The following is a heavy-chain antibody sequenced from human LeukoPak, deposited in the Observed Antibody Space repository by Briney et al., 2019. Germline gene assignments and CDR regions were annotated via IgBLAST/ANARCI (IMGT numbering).Heavy chain of an antibody. CDR1: GGTFSTYA. V-gene: IGHV1-69*05. J-gene: IGHJ5*01. Sequence: GASGKASCKASGGTFSTYAIVWVRQAPGQGLEWMGGIIPIFGSANYAQKFQGRVTITTDESTSTAYMELSSLRSEDTAVYYCARVFRRWFDSWGQGTLVTVSS. CDR3: ARVFRRWFDS. D-gene: IGHD1-14*01. CDR2: IIPIFGSA.